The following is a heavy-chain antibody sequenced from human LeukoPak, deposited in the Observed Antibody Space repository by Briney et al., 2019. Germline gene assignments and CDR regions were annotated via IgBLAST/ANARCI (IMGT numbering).Heavy chain of an antibody. V-gene: IGHV1-46*01. D-gene: IGHD3-10*01. CDR1: GYTFTSYY. CDR3: ARGQGSPGPYYYYMDV. J-gene: IGHJ6*03. Sequence: ASVKVSCKASGYTFTSYYMHWVRQAPGQGLEWMGIINPSGGSTSYAQKFQGRVTMTRDTSTSTVYMELSSLRSEDTAVYYCARGQGSPGPYYYYMDVWGKGTTVTVSS. CDR2: INPSGGST.